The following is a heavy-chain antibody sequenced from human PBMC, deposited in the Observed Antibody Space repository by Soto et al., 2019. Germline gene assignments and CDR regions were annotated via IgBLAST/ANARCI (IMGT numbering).Heavy chain of an antibody. J-gene: IGHJ5*02. CDR2: IIPILGIA. V-gene: IGHV1-69*02. CDR1: GGTFSSYT. D-gene: IGHD3-10*01. Sequence: QVQLVQSGAEVKKPGSSVKVSCKASGGTFSSYTISWVRQAPGQGLEWMGRIIPILGIANYAQKFQGRVTITADKSRSTAYMELSSLRSGDTAVYYCAGAPPAATGPNWFAPWGQGTLVTVSS. CDR3: AGAPPAATGPNWFAP.